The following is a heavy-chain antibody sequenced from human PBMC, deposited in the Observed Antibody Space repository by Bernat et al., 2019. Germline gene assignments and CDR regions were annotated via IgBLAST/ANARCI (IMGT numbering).Heavy chain of an antibody. V-gene: IGHV3-21*05. CDR1: GFTFSSYS. CDR2: ISSSSSYT. J-gene: IGHJ6*03. Sequence: EVQLVESGGGLVKPGGSLRLSCAASGFTFSSYSMSWIRQAPGKGLDWVSYISSSSSYTNYADSVKGRFTISRDNAKNSLYLQMNSLRAEDTAVYYCARGTSTSAAYMDVWGKGTTVTVSS. CDR3: ARGTSTSAAYMDV.